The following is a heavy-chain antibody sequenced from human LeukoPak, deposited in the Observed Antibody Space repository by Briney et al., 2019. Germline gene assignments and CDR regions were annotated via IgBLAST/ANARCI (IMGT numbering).Heavy chain of an antibody. Sequence: GGSLRLPCAASGFTFSDYYMSWIRQAPGKGLERVSYISSSGSTIYYADSVKGRFTISRDNAKNSLYLQMNSLRAEDTAVYYCARGNYYGSGNFDYWGQGTLVTVSS. J-gene: IGHJ4*02. CDR1: GFTFSDYY. V-gene: IGHV3-11*01. CDR2: ISSSGSTI. CDR3: ARGNYYGSGNFDY. D-gene: IGHD3-10*01.